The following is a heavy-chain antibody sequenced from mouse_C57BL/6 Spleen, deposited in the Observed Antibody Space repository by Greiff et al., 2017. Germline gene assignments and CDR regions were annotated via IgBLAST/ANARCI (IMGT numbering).Heavy chain of an antibody. D-gene: IGHD1-1*01. CDR1: GYTFTSYW. CDR3: AREGVKGHYSGSSGYVDV. CDR2: INPSSGYT. Sequence: QVQLQQSGAELAKPGASVKLSCKASGYTFTSYWMHWVKQRPGQGLEWIGYINPSSGYTKYNQKFKDKATLTADKSSSTAYMQLSSLTYEDSAVYYCAREGVKGHYSGSSGYVDVWGTGTTVTVSS. J-gene: IGHJ1*03. V-gene: IGHV1-7*01.